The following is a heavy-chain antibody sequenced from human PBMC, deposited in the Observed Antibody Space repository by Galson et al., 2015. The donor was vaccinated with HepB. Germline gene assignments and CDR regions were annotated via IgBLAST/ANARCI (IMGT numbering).Heavy chain of an antibody. D-gene: IGHD2-8*02. Sequence: PALVKPTQTLTLTCTFSGFSLRTSGVGVGWVRQSPGKALEWLALIYWSDDKHYSLSLRRRLTITKDTSKNQVVLTMTNLDPMDTATYYCARSLGLVGPSFDNWGQGTLVTVSS. CDR2: IYWSDDK. CDR1: GFSLRTSGVG. V-gene: IGHV2-5*01. J-gene: IGHJ4*02. CDR3: ARSLGLVGPSFDN.